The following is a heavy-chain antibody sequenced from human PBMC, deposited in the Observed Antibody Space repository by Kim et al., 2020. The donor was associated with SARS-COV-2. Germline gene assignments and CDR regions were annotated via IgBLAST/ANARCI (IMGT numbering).Heavy chain of an antibody. J-gene: IGHJ4*02. D-gene: IGHD3-22*01. CDR3: ARLASYYDSSGHDY. V-gene: IGHV3-11*04. Sequence: DSVKGRFTISRDSVKNSLYLQMNSLRVEDTALYYCARLASYYDSSGHDYWGQGTLVTVSS.